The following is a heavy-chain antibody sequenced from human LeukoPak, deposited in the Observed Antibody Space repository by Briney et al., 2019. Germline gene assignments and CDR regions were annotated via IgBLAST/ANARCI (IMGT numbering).Heavy chain of an antibody. CDR2: INPNSGGT. Sequence: ASVKVSCKPSGDTFTGYYMHWVRQAPGQGLEWMGRINPNSGGTNYAQKFQGRVTMTRDTSISTAYMELSRLRSDDTAVYYCARGSHNNYYDSSGYPHWGQGTLVTVSS. D-gene: IGHD3-22*01. J-gene: IGHJ4*02. CDR1: GDTFTGYY. V-gene: IGHV1-2*06. CDR3: ARGSHNNYYDSSGYPH.